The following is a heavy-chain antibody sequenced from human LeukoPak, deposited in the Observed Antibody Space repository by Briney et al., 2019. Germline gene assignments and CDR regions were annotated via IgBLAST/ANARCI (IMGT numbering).Heavy chain of an antibody. CDR1: GFSFTNTW. D-gene: IGHD3-10*01. J-gene: IGHJ3*02. CDR3: ATEGGTGSYYGDDAFGM. CDR2: VKSKADDGTT. V-gene: IGHV3-15*01. Sequence: KPGGSLRLSCEASGFSFTNTWMSWVRQAPGKGLEWVGRVKSKADDGTTDYAAPVQGRFTISRDDSKNTLSLQMNSLKTEDTAVYYCATEGGTGSYYGDDAFGMWGQGTMVTVSS.